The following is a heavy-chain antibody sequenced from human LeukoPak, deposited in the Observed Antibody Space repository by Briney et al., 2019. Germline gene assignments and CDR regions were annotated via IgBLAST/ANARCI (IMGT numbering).Heavy chain of an antibody. CDR1: GYSISSGYY. D-gene: IGHD3-3*01. V-gene: IGHV4-38-2*01. CDR2: IFHSGST. CDR3: ARRGITIFGAFDP. J-gene: IGHJ5*02. Sequence: SETLSLTCGVSGYSISSGYYWGWIRQPPGKGLEWIATIFHSGSTYYNPSLKSRVTISVDTSKNQFSLKLSSVTAADTAVYYCARRGITIFGAFDPWGQGTLVTVSS.